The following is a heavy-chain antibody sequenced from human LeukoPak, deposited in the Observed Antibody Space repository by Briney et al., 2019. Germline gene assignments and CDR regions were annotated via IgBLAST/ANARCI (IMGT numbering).Heavy chain of an antibody. CDR1: GGSFSGYY. CDR2: INHSGST. J-gene: IGHJ5*02. Sequence: KPSETLSLTCAVYGGSFSGYYWSWTRQPPGKGLEWIGEINHSGSTNYNPSPKSRVTISVDTSKNQFSLKLSSVTAADTAVYYCARRNPTYYYDSSGYYGNWFDPWGQGTLVTVSS. D-gene: IGHD3-22*01. V-gene: IGHV4-34*01. CDR3: ARRNPTYYYDSSGYYGNWFDP.